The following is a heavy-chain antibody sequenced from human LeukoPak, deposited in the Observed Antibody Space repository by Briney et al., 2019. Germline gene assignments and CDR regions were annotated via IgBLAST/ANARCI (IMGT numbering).Heavy chain of an antibody. Sequence: SQTLSLTCTVSGGSVNGYYWNWIRQPPGKGLEWIGFIHYSGLTVYSPSFQSRVTMSVDTSRNQFSLDLSSVTAADTALYYCARDPPEDEWNSLDSWGQGTLVTVSS. V-gene: IGHV4-59*02. CDR3: ARDPPEDEWNSLDS. CDR2: IHYSGLT. D-gene: IGHD1-7*01. J-gene: IGHJ4*02. CDR1: GGSVNGYY.